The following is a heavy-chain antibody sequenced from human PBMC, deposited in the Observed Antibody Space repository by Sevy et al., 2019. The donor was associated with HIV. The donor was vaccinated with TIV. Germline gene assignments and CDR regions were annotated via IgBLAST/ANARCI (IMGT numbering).Heavy chain of an antibody. D-gene: IGHD3-22*01. Sequence: GGSLRLSCAASGFTFSSYGMHWVRQAPGKGPEWVAVISYDGSNKYYADSVKGRFTISRDNSKNTLYLQMNSLRAEDTAVYYCAKATSGYYWLPVDYWGQGTLVTVSS. CDR3: AKATSGYYWLPVDY. CDR2: ISYDGSNK. V-gene: IGHV3-30*18. CDR1: GFTFSSYG. J-gene: IGHJ4*02.